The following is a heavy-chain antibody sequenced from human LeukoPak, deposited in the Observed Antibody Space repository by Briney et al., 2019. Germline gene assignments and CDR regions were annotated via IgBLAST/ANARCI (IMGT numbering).Heavy chain of an antibody. J-gene: IGHJ4*02. V-gene: IGHV1-69*13. D-gene: IGHD6-25*01. CDR2: IIPIFGTA. Sequence: SVTVSCKASGGTFSSYAISWVRQAPGQGLEWMGGIIPIFGTANYAQKFQGRVTITADESTSTAYMELSSLRSEDTAVYYCARGGSGWQTYYFDYWGQGTLVTVSS. CDR3: ARGGSGWQTYYFDY. CDR1: GGTFSSYA.